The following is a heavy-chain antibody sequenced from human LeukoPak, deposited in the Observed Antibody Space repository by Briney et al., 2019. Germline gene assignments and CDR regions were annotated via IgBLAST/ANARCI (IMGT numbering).Heavy chain of an antibody. D-gene: IGHD5-18*01. CDR2: IYTSGST. CDR1: GGSISSYY. J-gene: IGHJ3*02. Sequence: SETLSLTCTVSGGSISSYYWGWIRQPAGKGLEWIGRIYTSGSTNYNPSLKSRVTMSVDTSKNQFSLKLSSVTAADTAVYYCARSSRRGYSSYDAFDIWGQGTMVTVSS. CDR3: ARSSRRGYSSYDAFDI. V-gene: IGHV4-4*07.